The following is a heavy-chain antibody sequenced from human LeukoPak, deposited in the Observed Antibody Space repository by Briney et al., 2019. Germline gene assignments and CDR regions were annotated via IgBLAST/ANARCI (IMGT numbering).Heavy chain of an antibody. J-gene: IGHJ6*02. V-gene: IGHV3-21*01. CDR3: ARGATSYGMDV. CDR1: GFTFSSYS. Sequence: GGSLRLSCAASGFTFSSYSMNWVRQAPGKGLEWVSSISSSSSYIYYADSVKGRFTISRDNAKNSLYPQMNSLRAEDTAVYYCARGATSYGMDVWGQGTTVTVSS. CDR2: ISSSSSYI.